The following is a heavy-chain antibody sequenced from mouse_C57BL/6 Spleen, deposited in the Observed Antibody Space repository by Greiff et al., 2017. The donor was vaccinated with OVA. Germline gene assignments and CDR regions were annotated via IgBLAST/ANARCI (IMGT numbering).Heavy chain of an antibody. J-gene: IGHJ2*01. Sequence: DVKLVESGGGLVKPGGSLKLSCAASGFTFSSYAMSWVRQTPEKRLEWVATISDGGSYTYYPDNVKGRFTISRDNAKNNLYLQMSHLKSEDTAMYYCARGYPFDYWGQGTTLTVSS. CDR1: GFTFSSYA. CDR2: ISDGGSYT. V-gene: IGHV5-4*03. CDR3: ARGYPFDY. D-gene: IGHD3-1*01.